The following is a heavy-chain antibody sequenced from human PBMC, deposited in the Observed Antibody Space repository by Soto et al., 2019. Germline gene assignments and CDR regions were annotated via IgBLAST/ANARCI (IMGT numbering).Heavy chain of an antibody. J-gene: IGHJ4*02. CDR2: IRQDGREE. D-gene: IGHD5-18*01. V-gene: IGHV3-7*03. Sequence: PGGSLRLSCAASGFTFSDYWMTWVRQPPGKGLEWVATIRQDGREETYVDSVKGRFAASRDNTENSLFLQMTSLRPEDTAIHYCARTRGYISGYPYYCDFWGQGTLVTVSS. CDR3: ARTRGYISGYPYYCDF. CDR1: GFTFSDYW.